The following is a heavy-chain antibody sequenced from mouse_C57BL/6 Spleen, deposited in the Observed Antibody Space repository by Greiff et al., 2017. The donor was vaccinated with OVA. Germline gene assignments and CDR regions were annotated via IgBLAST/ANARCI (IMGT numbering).Heavy chain of an antibody. CDR2: IYPGRGNT. CDR3: ARFPYDSSGYLDY. J-gene: IGHJ2*01. D-gene: IGHD2-4*01. CDR1: GYSFTSYY. V-gene: IGHV1-66*01. Sequence: QVQLQQSGPELVKPGASVKISCKASGYSFTSYYIHWVKQRPGQGLEWIGWIYPGRGNTKYNEKFKGKATLTADTSSSTAYMQLSSLTSEDSAVYYCARFPYDSSGYLDYWGQGTTLTVSS.